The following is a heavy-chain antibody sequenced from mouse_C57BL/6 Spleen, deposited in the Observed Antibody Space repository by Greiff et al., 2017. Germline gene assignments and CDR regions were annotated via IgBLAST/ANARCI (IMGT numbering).Heavy chain of an antibody. V-gene: IGHV1-18*01. CDR2: INPNNGGT. CDR1: GFTFTDYN. J-gene: IGHJ3*01. Sequence: EVKLVESGPELVKPGASVKISCKASGFTFTDYNMDWVNQSPGKSLEWIADINPNNGGTIYNQKLKGKSTLTVDKTSSTDYMELRSLPSEDTADSYSARRADRAWYACWGQGTLVTVSA. CDR3: ARRADRAWYAC.